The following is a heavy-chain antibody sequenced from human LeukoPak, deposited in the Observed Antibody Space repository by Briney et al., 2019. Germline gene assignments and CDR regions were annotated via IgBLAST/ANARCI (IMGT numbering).Heavy chain of an antibody. Sequence: SETLSLTCTVSGGSISSYYWSWIRQPPRKRLECIGYIYYTGTTNYNPSLKSRVTISVDTSKNQFSLRLSSVTAADTAVYYCARGSSGYYIPWFDPWGQGTLVTVSS. D-gene: IGHD3-3*01. CDR1: GGSISSYY. V-gene: IGHV4-59*01. J-gene: IGHJ5*02. CDR3: ARGSSGYYIPWFDP. CDR2: IYYTGTT.